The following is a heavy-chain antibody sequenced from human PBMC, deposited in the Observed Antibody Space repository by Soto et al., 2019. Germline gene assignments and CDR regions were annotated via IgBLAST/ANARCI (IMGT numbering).Heavy chain of an antibody. CDR2: VSKSDYT. CDR3: AREDSIIIPAVSDF. D-gene: IGHD2-2*01. Sequence: GGSLRLSCAVSGFNFNNYGINWVRQAPGKGLEWVSSVSKSDYTYYSDSVKGRFTISRDNAENSVSLQMNTLRAEDTAVYYCAREDSIIIPAVSDFWGQGTLVTVSS. J-gene: IGHJ4*02. V-gene: IGHV3-21*01. CDR1: GFNFNNYG.